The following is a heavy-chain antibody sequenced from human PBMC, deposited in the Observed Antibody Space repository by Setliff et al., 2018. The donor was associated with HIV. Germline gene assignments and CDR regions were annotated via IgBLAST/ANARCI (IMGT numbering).Heavy chain of an antibody. J-gene: IGHJ4*02. CDR3: AKGGYGSGYFYYFDY. V-gene: IGHV3-30*18. Sequence: PGGSLRLSCAASGFTFSSYGMHWVRQAPGKGLEWVAVISYDGSNKYYAGSVKGRFTISRDNSKNTLYLQMNSLRAEDMALYYCAKGGYGSGYFYYFDYWGQGTLVTVSS. CDR1: GFTFSSYG. D-gene: IGHD3-22*01. CDR2: ISYDGSNK.